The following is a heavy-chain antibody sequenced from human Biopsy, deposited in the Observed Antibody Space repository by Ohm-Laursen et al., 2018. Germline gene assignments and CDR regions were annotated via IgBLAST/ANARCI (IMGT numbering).Heavy chain of an antibody. J-gene: IGHJ5*02. CDR2: TYYRTQWFF. Sequence: LQTLSLTCAISGDSISNKDAAWDWIRRSPSRGLEWLGRTYYRTQWFFDYAVFVRSRISIKPDTSKNQFSLELNSVTPEDTAVYFCAGETPTGIPFNWFDPWGQGTLVTVSS. CDR1: GDSISNKDAA. V-gene: IGHV6-1*01. D-gene: IGHD1-1*01. CDR3: AGETPTGIPFNWFDP.